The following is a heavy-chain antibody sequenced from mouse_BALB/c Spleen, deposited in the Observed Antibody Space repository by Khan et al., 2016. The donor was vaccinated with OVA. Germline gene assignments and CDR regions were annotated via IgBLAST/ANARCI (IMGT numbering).Heavy chain of an antibody. CDR3: ARRYFGNYEFAY. CDR2: IFPGTGTT. V-gene: IGHV1S132*01. J-gene: IGHJ3*01. D-gene: IGHD2-1*01. CDR1: GYTFTSYW. Sequence: QVQLQQSGAELVKPGASVKLSCKTSGYTFTSYWIQWVKQRPGQGLGWIGQIFPGTGTTYYNENFKGKATLTVDTSSNTAYMQFSSLTSEDSAVYFCARRYFGNYEFAYWGQGTLVTVSP.